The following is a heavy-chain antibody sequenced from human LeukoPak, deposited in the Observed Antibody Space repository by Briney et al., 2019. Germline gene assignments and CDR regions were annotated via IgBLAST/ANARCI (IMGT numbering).Heavy chain of an antibody. D-gene: IGHD6-13*01. V-gene: IGHV4-59*01. J-gene: IGHJ6*02. CDR3: AGLATADGTYYLPDV. CDR2: MSYGGST. Sequence: NPSETLSLTCTVSGGSINSYYWSWLRQPPGKGLEWIGYMSYGGSTNYNPSLKSRVTISVDTSKNQFSLKLNSVTAADTAVFYCAGLATADGTYYLPDVWGQGTSVTVSS. CDR1: GGSINSYY.